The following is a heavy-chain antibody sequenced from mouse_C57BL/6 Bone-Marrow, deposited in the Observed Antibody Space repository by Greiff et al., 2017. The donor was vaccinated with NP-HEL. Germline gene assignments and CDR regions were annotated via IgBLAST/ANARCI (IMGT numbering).Heavy chain of an antibody. Sequence: EVQRVESGPELVKPGASVKMSCKASGYTLTDYNMHWVKQSHGKSLEWIGYINPNNGGTSYNQKFKGKATLTVNKSSSTAYMELRSLTSEDSAVYYCARGGLGPSMDYWGQGTSVTVSS. CDR3: ARGGLGPSMDY. D-gene: IGHD4-1*01. CDR1: GYTLTDYN. CDR2: INPNNGGT. V-gene: IGHV1-22*01. J-gene: IGHJ4*01.